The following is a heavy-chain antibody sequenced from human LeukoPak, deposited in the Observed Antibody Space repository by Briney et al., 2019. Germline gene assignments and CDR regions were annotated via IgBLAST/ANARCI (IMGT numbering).Heavy chain of an antibody. Sequence: ASVKVSCKASGYTFTGYYMHWVRQAPGQGLEWMGWINPNSGGTNYAQKFQGRVTMTRDTSISTAYMELSRLRSDDTAVYYCARMKASIAARLDYYYMDVWGKGTTVTVSS. CDR1: GYTFTGYY. J-gene: IGHJ6*03. CDR2: INPNSGGT. CDR3: ARMKASIAARLDYYYMDV. V-gene: IGHV1-2*02. D-gene: IGHD6-6*01.